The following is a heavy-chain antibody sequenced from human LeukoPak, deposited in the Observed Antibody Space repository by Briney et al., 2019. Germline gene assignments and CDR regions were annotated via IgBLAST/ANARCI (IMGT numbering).Heavy chain of an antibody. CDR1: GFTFSSYS. V-gene: IGHV3-48*01. Sequence: GGSLRLSCAASGFTFSSYSMNWVRQAPGKGLEWVSYISSSSSTIYYADSVKGRFTISRDNAKNSLYLQMNSLRAEDTAVYYCARIRAAAGNYYFDYWGQGTLVTVSS. D-gene: IGHD6-13*01. CDR3: ARIRAAAGNYYFDY. J-gene: IGHJ4*02. CDR2: ISSSSSTI.